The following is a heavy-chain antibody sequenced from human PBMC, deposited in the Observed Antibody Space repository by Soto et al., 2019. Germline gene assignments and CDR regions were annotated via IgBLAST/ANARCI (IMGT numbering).Heavy chain of an antibody. Sequence: QVQLQESGPGLVKPSQTLSLTCTVSGGSISSGDYYWSWIRQPPGKGLEWIGYIYYSGSTYYNPSLKSRVTISVDTSKSQCSLKLSSVTAAGTDVYYCAHDSSGRAFDIWGQGTMVTVSS. CDR3: AHDSSGRAFDI. D-gene: IGHD6-19*01. CDR1: GGSISSGDYY. CDR2: IYYSGST. V-gene: IGHV4-30-4*01. J-gene: IGHJ3*02.